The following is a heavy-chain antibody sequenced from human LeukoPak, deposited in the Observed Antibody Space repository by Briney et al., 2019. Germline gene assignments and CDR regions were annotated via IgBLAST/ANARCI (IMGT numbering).Heavy chain of an antibody. Sequence: GGSLRLSCAASGFTFSSYAMSWVRQAPGKGLEWVSDISGSGGSTYYADSVKGRFTISRDNSKNTLYLQMNSLRAEDTAVYYCARGYGDYVVGVFDYWGQGTLVTVSS. D-gene: IGHD4-17*01. V-gene: IGHV3-23*01. J-gene: IGHJ4*02. CDR1: GFTFSSYA. CDR3: ARGYGDYVVGVFDY. CDR2: ISGSGGST.